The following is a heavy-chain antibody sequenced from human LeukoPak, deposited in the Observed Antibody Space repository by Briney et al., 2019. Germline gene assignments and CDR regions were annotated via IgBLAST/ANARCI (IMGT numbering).Heavy chain of an antibody. V-gene: IGHV3-7*01. CDR3: VRGRDGYNACFDR. CDR1: GFTLSSYW. J-gene: IGHJ4*02. D-gene: IGHD5-24*01. Sequence: PGGSLRLSCAASGFTLSSYWMTWVRQAPGKGLEWVANIKQDGNEKHYVDSVKGRFTISRDNAKNSLYLQMNSLRAEDTAVYYCVRGRDGYNACFDRWGQGTQVTVSS. CDR2: IKQDGNEK.